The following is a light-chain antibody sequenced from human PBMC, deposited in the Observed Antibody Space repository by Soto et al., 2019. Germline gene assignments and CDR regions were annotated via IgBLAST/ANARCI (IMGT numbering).Light chain of an antibody. V-gene: IGKV1-39*01. J-gene: IGKJ4*01. CDR2: AAS. CDR1: QTISTY. Sequence: DIQMTQSPSSLSASVGDRVTISCRASQTISTYLHWYQQRPGKAPKLLIYAASSLFSGVPSRFSGSGSGTDFTLTISSLQPEDFATYYCQQSFSSPLTFGGGTKVEIK. CDR3: QQSFSSPLT.